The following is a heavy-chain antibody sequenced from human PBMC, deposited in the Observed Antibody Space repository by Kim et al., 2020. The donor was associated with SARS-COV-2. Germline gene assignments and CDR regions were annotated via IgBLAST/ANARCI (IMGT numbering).Heavy chain of an antibody. D-gene: IGHD2-15*01. Sequence: GGSLRLSCAASGFTVSSNYMSWVRQAPGKGLEWVSVIYSGGSTYYADSVKGRFTISRDNSKNTLYLQMNSLRAEDTAVYYCARGNCSGGSCYPNWFDPWGQGTLVTVSS. CDR2: IYSGGST. CDR1: GFTVSSNY. V-gene: IGHV3-53*01. CDR3: ARGNCSGGSCYPNWFDP. J-gene: IGHJ5*02.